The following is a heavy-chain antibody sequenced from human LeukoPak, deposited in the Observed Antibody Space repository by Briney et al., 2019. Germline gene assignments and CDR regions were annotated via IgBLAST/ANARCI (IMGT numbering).Heavy chain of an antibody. CDR2: ISAYNGNT. CDR1: GYTFTSYG. CDR3: ARDHRGWDAFDI. J-gene: IGHJ3*02. V-gene: IGHV1-18*01. Sequence: ASVKVSCKASGYTFTSYGISWKRQAPGQGLEWMGWISAYNGNTNYAQKLQGRVTMTTDTSTSTAYMELRSLRSDDTAVYYCARDHRGWDAFDIWGQGTMVTVSS. D-gene: IGHD6-19*01.